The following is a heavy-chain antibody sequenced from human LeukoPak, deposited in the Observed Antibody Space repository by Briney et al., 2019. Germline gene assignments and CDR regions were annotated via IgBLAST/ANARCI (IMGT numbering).Heavy chain of an antibody. Sequence: ASVKVSCKASGYTFTSYYMHWVRQAPGQGLEWMGVINPSDVSTTYAQKFQGRVTVTRDTTTSTVYMELSSLRSEDTAVYYCARAWRYTDWFDPWGQGTLVTVSS. CDR3: ARAWRYTDWFDP. J-gene: IGHJ5*02. V-gene: IGHV1-46*01. CDR1: GYTFTSYY. D-gene: IGHD1-14*01. CDR2: INPSDVST.